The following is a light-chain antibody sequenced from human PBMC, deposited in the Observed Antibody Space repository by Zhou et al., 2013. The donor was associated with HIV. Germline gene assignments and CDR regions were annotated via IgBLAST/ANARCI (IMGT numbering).Light chain of an antibody. CDR2: KSS. CDR1: QTISSW. J-gene: IGKJ1*01. Sequence: DIQMTQSPSTLSASVGDRVTITCRASQTISSWLAWYQQKPGKAPKLLIYKSSTLETGVPSRFSGSGSATEFTLTINSLQPDDFATYYCQQYHSSWTFGQGTK. CDR3: QQYHSSWT. V-gene: IGKV1-5*03.